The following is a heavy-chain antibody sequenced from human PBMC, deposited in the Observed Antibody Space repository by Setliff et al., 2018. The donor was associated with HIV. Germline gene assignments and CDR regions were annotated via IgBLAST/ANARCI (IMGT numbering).Heavy chain of an antibody. D-gene: IGHD6-6*01. Sequence: GGSLRLSCAASGFTFSNAWMNRVRQAPGKGLEWVARLRSKIDGGTTEYAAPVKGRFTISRDDSINTLYLQMNSLKTEDTAVYFCTAVGSLAGRRPELNWGRGTLVTVSS. V-gene: IGHV3-15*07. CDR2: LRSKIDGGTT. CDR3: TAVGSLAGRRPELN. J-gene: IGHJ4*02. CDR1: GFTFSNAW.